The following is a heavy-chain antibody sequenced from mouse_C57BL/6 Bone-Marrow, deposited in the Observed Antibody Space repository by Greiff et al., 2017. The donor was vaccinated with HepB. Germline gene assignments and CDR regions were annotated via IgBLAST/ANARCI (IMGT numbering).Heavy chain of an antibody. CDR2: IDPSDSYT. CDR1: GYTFTSYW. CDR3: ARLGVALDY. Sequence: QVQLQQPGAELVRPGTSVKLSCKASGYTFTSYWMHWVKQRPGQGLEWIGVIDPSDSYTNYNQKFKGKATLTVDTSSSTAYMQLSGLTSEDSAVYYCARLGVALDYWGQGTTLTVSS. J-gene: IGHJ2*01. V-gene: IGHV1-59*01. D-gene: IGHD1-1*02.